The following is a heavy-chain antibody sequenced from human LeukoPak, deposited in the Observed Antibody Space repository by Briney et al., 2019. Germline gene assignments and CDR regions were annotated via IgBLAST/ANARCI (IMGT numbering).Heavy chain of an antibody. Sequence: GGSLRLSCAASGFIVSHNYMSWVRQAPGKGLESVSLIYSGGSTYYADSVKGRFTISRDNSKNTLYLQMNSLRAEDTAVYYCAKDRPLLQIFDYWGQGTLVTVSS. CDR3: AKDRPLLQIFDY. J-gene: IGHJ4*02. V-gene: IGHV3-53*05. CDR2: IYSGGST. D-gene: IGHD2-15*01. CDR1: GFIVSHNY.